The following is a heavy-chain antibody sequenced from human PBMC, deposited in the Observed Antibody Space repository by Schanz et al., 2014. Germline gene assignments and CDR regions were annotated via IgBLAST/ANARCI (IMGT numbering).Heavy chain of an antibody. CDR1: GVTFSSYA. V-gene: IGHV3-23*01. Sequence: EVQLLESGGGFVQPGGSLRLSCVASGVTFSSYAMSWVRQASGKGLEWVSAISGSGASTYYADSVRDRFTISRDNSKNMLYLQINNLRAEDTAVYYCARGTDTAMEHRPFDYWGQGTLVTVSS. J-gene: IGHJ4*02. CDR2: ISGSGAST. D-gene: IGHD5-18*01. CDR3: ARGTDTAMEHRPFDY.